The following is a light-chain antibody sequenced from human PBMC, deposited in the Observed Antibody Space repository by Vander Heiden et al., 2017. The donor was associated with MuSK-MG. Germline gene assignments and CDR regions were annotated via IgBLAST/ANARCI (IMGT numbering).Light chain of an antibody. CDR1: QHVGDC. J-gene: IGKJ4*01. CDR2: GAS. Sequence: EVVLTQSPRTLSSSQGETATFPCRASQHVGDCLAWYKQKPGQAPRLLISGASMRAADIPGRFSGAASGTDFTLTISILDSEDFTLYCCQRCDGRPLSFGGGTNV. CDR3: QRCDGRPLS. V-gene: IGKV3-11*01.